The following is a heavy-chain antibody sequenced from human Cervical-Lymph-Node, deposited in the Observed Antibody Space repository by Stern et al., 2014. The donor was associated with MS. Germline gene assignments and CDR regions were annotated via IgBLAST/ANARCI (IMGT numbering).Heavy chain of an antibody. Sequence: QVQLQQWGAGLLKPSETLSLTCAVYGGSFSGYYWSWIRQSPGKGLGWIGEINHSGNTNYNPSLKSRVTISADTSRSQFSLQLCSVTAADTAVYYCARYTVRDWFDPWGQGTLVIVSS. CDR1: GGSFSGYY. CDR2: INHSGNT. J-gene: IGHJ5*02. D-gene: IGHD4-17*01. CDR3: ARYTVRDWFDP. V-gene: IGHV4-34*01.